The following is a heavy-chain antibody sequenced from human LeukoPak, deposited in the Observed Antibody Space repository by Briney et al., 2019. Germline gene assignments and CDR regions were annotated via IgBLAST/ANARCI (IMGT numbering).Heavy chain of an antibody. J-gene: IGHJ5*02. Sequence: SETLSLTCTVPGGSISSYYWSWLRQPPGKGLEWIGYIYYSGSTNYNPSLKSRVTISVDTSKNQFSLKLSSVTAADTAVYYCARDRTYYYDSSGYRHNWFDPWGQGTLVTVSS. D-gene: IGHD3-22*01. CDR1: GGSISSYY. CDR3: ARDRTYYYDSSGYRHNWFDP. CDR2: IYYSGST. V-gene: IGHV4-59*01.